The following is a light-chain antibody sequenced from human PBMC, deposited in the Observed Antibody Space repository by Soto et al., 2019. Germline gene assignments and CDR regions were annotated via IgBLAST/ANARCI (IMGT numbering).Light chain of an antibody. CDR2: AAS. CDR1: QGIRND. CDR3: VQDYNSPRT. Sequence: AIQMTQSPSSLSASVGDRVTITCRASQGIRNDLGWYQQKLGKAPKILIYAASSLQSGVPSRFTGSGSMTDFTPTISRLQPEDFATYSCVQDYNSPRTFGQGTELEIK. V-gene: IGKV1-6*01. J-gene: IGKJ2*01.